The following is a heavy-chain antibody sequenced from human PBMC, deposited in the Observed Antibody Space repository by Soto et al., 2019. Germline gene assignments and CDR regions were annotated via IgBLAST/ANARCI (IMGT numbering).Heavy chain of an antibody. CDR1: GGSISSGGYS. J-gene: IGHJ5*02. CDR3: ARINFDYYDSSGYSRWFDP. CDR2: IYHSGST. D-gene: IGHD3-22*01. Sequence: QLQLQESGSGLVKPSQTLSLTCAVSGGSISSGGYSWSWILQPPGKGLEWIGYIYHSGSTYYNPSLKSRVTILLDRSKNQFSLKLSSVTAADTAVYYCARINFDYYDSSGYSRWFDPWGQGTLVTVSS. V-gene: IGHV4-30-2*01.